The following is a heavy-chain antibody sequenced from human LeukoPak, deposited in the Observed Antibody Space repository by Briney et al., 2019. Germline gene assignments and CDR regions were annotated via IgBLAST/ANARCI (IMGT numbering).Heavy chain of an antibody. D-gene: IGHD5-12*01. CDR1: GGSSSGYY. CDR2: INHSGST. CDR3: ARGADIVATTIDY. Sequence: SETLSLTCAVYGGSSSGYYWSWIRQPPGKGLEWIGEINHSGSTNYNPSLKSRVTISVDTSKNQFSLKLSSVTAADTAVYYCARGADIVATTIDYWGQGTLVTVSS. V-gene: IGHV4-34*01. J-gene: IGHJ4*02.